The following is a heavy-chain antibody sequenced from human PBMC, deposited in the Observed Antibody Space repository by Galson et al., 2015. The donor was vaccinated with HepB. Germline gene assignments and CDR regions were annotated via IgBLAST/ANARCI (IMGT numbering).Heavy chain of an antibody. CDR1: GYISTRYS. Sequence: SVKVSCKASGYISTRYSISWVRQAPGQGFEWMGWISANNGNANYAQKLQGRVTMTTDTSTRTVYMELRSLRSDDTAVYYCARDDGSYFAGTFHYWGQGTLVTVSS. CDR3: ARDDGSYFAGTFHY. CDR2: ISANNGNA. J-gene: IGHJ4*02. V-gene: IGHV1-18*01. D-gene: IGHD1-26*01.